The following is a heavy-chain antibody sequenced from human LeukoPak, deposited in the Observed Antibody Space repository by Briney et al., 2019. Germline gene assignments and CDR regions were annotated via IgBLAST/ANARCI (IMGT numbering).Heavy chain of an antibody. V-gene: IGHV4-59*01. J-gene: IGHJ4*02. CDR2: IYYSGTP. D-gene: IGHD7-27*01. CDR3: ARESNWVFDY. Sequence: PSETLSLTCTVSGGSMSNVYWSWIRQPPGQGLEWLASIYYSGTPTYNPSLNRRGTISIDTSKNQFSLKLTFVTAADTATYFCARESNWVFDYWGQGARVTVSS. CDR1: GGSMSNVY.